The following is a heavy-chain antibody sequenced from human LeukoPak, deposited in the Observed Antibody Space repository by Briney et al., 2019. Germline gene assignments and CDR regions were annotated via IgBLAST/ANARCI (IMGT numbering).Heavy chain of an antibody. D-gene: IGHD2-15*01. CDR2: IYYSGST. Sequence: SETLSLTCTVSGGSINSYYWSWIRQPPGKGLEWIRLIYYSGSTNYNPSLKSRVTISVDTSKNQFSLKLSSVTAADTAVYYCARGRGGGGSSNNWFDPWGQGTLVTVSS. CDR1: GGSINSYY. J-gene: IGHJ5*02. V-gene: IGHV4-59*01. CDR3: ARGRGGGGSSNNWFDP.